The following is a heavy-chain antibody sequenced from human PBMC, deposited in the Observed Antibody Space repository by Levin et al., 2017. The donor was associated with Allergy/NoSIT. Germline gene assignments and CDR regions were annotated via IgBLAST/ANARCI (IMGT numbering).Heavy chain of an antibody. V-gene: IGHV5-51*01. Sequence: GGSLRLSCQASGYSFTSYWFGWVRQRPGKGLEWMGLIFPSDSDTRVSPSFQGQIIMSVDKSISTAYLQWSSLKASDSAMYYCARRDSDGSNSFDYWGQGTLVAVSS. CDR2: IFPSDSDT. CDR3: ARRDSDGSNSFDY. D-gene: IGHD4-23*01. J-gene: IGHJ4*02. CDR1: GYSFTSYW.